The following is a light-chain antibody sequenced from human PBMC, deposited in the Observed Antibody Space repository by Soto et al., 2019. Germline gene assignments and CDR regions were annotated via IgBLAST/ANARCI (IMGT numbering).Light chain of an antibody. J-gene: IGKJ4*01. CDR1: QSLLYSDGKTY. V-gene: IGKV2D-29*01. Sequence: DLVMTQTPLSLSVTPGQPASISCKSSQSLLYSDGKTYLYWYVQKAGQPPQLLNYEVSNRFSGVPDRFSGSGSGTDFTLEISRVEAEDVGVYYCMQSIQLPLTFGGGTKVEIK. CDR2: EVS. CDR3: MQSIQLPLT.